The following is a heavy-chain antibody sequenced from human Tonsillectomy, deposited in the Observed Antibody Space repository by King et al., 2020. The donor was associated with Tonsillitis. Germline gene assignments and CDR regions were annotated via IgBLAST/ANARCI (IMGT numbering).Heavy chain of an antibody. CDR2: IYYSGST. Sequence: QLQESGPGLVKPSETLSITCTVSGGSISSYYWSWIRQPPGKGLEWIAYIYYSGSTNYNPSLKSRVTISVDTSKNQFSLRLSSVTAADTAVYYCARNEGWGGYNYGGAFDIWGQGTMVTVSS. CDR1: GGSISSYY. D-gene: IGHD5-24*01. V-gene: IGHV4-59*01. J-gene: IGHJ3*02. CDR3: ARNEGWGGYNYGGAFDI.